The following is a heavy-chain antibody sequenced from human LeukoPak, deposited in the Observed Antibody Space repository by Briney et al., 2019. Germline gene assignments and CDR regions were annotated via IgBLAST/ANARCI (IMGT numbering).Heavy chain of an antibody. V-gene: IGHV3-48*03. J-gene: IGHJ4*02. CDR1: GFTFSSYE. D-gene: IGHD3-10*01. Sequence: GGSLRLSCAASGFTFSSYEMNWVRQAPGKGLEWVSYISSSGSTIYYADSVKGRFTISRDNAKNSLYLQMNSLRAEDTAVYYCARDLRGGSYYKRGYYFDYWGQGTLVTVSS. CDR3: ARDLRGGSYYKRGYYFDY. CDR2: ISSSGSTI.